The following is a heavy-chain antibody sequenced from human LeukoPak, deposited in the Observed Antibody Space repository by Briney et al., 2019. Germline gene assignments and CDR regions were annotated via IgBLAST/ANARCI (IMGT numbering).Heavy chain of an antibody. V-gene: IGHV3-21*01. CDR2: ITSSSTYI. Sequence: GGSLGLSCVASGFTFSGYTMNWVRQAPGKGLEWVSSITSSSTYIYYADSVRGRFTISKDNAKNSLYLQMNSLRAEDTAVYYCARDSVRHLDYWGQGTLVTVSS. CDR3: ARDSVRHLDY. J-gene: IGHJ4*02. D-gene: IGHD5/OR15-5a*01. CDR1: GFTFSGYT.